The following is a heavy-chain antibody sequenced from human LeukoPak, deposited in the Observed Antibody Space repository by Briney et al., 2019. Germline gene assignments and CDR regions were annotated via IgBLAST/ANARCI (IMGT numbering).Heavy chain of an antibody. Sequence: GGSLRLSCVASGFTFNAFGVHWVRQAPGKGLEWVAFIRYDVNDKYYSGSAEGRFTISRDNPKNTLYLQMNSLRVEDTSFYYCVKRGATVRRTYFFDSWGQGALVTVSS. V-gene: IGHV3-30*02. CDR2: IRYDVNDK. CDR3: VKRGATVRRTYFFDS. CDR1: GFTFNAFG. D-gene: IGHD1-26*01. J-gene: IGHJ4*02.